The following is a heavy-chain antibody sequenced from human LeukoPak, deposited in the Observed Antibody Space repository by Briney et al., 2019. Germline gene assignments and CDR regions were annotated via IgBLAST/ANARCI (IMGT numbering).Heavy chain of an antibody. CDR1: GGSISSYY. CDR3: ARAGVLGATTWFDP. J-gene: IGHJ5*02. D-gene: IGHD1-26*01. Sequence: SETLSLTCTVSGGSISSYYWSWIRQPPGKGLEWIGYIYYSGSTNYNPSLKSRVTISVDTSKNQFSLKLSSVTAADTAVYYCARAGVLGATTWFDPWGQGTLVTVSS. V-gene: IGHV4-59*01. CDR2: IYYSGST.